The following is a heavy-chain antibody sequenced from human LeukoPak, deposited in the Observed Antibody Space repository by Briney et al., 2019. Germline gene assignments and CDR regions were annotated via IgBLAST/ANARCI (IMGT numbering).Heavy chain of an antibody. CDR1: GGTFSSYA. CDR2: IIPIFGTA. Sequence: SVKVSCKASGGTFSSYAISWVRQAPGQGLEWMGGIIPIFGTANYAQKFQGRVTITADESTSTAYMELSSLSADDTAVYYCARGYFYDATLDYWGQGTLVTVSS. J-gene: IGHJ4*02. D-gene: IGHD3-22*01. V-gene: IGHV1-69*13. CDR3: ARGYFYDATLDY.